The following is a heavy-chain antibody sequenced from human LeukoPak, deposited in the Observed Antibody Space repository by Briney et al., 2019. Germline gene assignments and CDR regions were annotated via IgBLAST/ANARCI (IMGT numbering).Heavy chain of an antibody. CDR3: AGGGNYDILTGYQGY. CDR2: IYYSGST. Sequence: PSETLSLTCTVSGGSISSYYWSWIRQPPGKGLEWIGYIYYSGSTNYNPSLKSRVTISVDTSKNKFSLKLSSVTAADTAVYYCAGGGNYDILTGYQGYLGPGTLVTVSS. J-gene: IGHJ4*02. CDR1: GGSISSYY. V-gene: IGHV4-59*01. D-gene: IGHD3-9*01.